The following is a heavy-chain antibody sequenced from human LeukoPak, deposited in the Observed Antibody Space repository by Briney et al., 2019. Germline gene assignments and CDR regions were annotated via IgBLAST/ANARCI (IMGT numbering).Heavy chain of an antibody. Sequence: ASVKVSCKASGYTFTGYYMHWVRQAPGQGLEWMGWINPNSGGTNYAQKFQGRVTMTRDTSISTAYMELSGLRSDDTAVYYCASVLRYFDWLSSGPYAFDIWGQGTMVTVSS. V-gene: IGHV1-2*02. CDR2: INPNSGGT. CDR3: ASVLRYFDWLSSGPYAFDI. J-gene: IGHJ3*02. D-gene: IGHD3-9*01. CDR1: GYTFTGYY.